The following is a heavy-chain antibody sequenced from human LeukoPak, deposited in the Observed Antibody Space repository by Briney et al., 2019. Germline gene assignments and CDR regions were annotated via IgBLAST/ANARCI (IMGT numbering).Heavy chain of an antibody. Sequence: SETLSLTCTVSGGSISSYYWSWIRQPPGEGLEWIGYIYYSGSTNYNPSLKSRVTISVDTSKNQFSLKLGSVTAADTAVYYCARDGGSGPDYGMDVWGQGTTVTVSS. D-gene: IGHD3-10*01. V-gene: IGHV4-59*01. CDR1: GGSISSYY. J-gene: IGHJ6*02. CDR3: ARDGGSGPDYGMDV. CDR2: IYYSGST.